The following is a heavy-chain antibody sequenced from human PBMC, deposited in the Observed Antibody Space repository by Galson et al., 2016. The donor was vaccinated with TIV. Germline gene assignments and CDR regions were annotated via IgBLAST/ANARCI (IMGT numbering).Heavy chain of an antibody. CDR3: ARQAGFDFVWWGLSGFFFDS. Sequence: QSGAEVKKPGQSLRVSCQASGYSFTTEWISWVRQMPGKGLEWMGRIDPGDSYATYSPSFEGHVTFSLDHATTTVWMHWSSLKASDTAIYYCARQAGFDFVWWGLSGFFFDSWGQGTLVTVSS. D-gene: IGHD2-21*01. CDR2: IDPGDSYA. CDR1: GYSFTTEW. V-gene: IGHV5-10-1*01. J-gene: IGHJ4*02.